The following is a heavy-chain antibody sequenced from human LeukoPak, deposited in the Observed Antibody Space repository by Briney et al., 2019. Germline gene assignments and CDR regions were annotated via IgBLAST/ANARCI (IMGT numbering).Heavy chain of an antibody. D-gene: IGHD3-10*01. CDR2: INPNSGGT. V-gene: IGHV1-2*02. J-gene: IGHJ4*02. CDR3: ASGDRVTMLRGGNIGYFDY. CDR1: GYTFSGYY. Sequence: ASVNVSCKASGYTFSGYYMHWVRQAPGQGLEWMGWINPNSGGTDYAKKFQGRVTMTRDTSISTAYMELSRLRSDDTAVYYCASGDRVTMLRGGNIGYFDYWGQGTLVTVSS.